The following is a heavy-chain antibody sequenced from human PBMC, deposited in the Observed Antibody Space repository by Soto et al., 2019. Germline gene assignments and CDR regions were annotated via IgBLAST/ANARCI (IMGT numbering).Heavy chain of an antibody. CDR2: IYYSGST. V-gene: IGHV4-59*01. CDR3: ARDRGGYNWFDP. D-gene: IGHD2-15*01. Sequence: QVQLQESGPGLVKPSETLSLTCTVSGDSISNYYWSWIRQPPGTGLEWIGYIYYSGSTNYNPSLKSRVTILVDTSKNQFSLKLSSVTAADTAIYYCARDRGGYNWFDPWGQGTLVTVSS. CDR1: GDSISNYY. J-gene: IGHJ5*02.